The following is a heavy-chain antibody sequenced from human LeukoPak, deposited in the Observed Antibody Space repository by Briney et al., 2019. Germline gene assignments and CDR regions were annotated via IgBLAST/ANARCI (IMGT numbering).Heavy chain of an antibody. CDR2: INLDGSQK. Sequence: SGGSLRLSCAASGFTFSSYSMNWVRQTPGKGLEWVAIINLDGSQKYYVDSIKGRFTISRDNAKNSLYLQMNSLRAEDTAVYYCARDWDGSGTSLDYWGQGTLVTVSS. CDR3: ARDWDGSGTSLDY. V-gene: IGHV3-7*04. CDR1: GFTFSSYS. D-gene: IGHD3-10*01. J-gene: IGHJ4*02.